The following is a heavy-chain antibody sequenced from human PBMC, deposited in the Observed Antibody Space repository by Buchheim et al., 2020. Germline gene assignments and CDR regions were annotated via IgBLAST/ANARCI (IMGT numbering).Heavy chain of an antibody. CDR1: GFTFSSYA. D-gene: IGHD2-15*01. J-gene: IGHJ6*02. Sequence: QVQLVESGGGVVQPGRSLRLSCAASGFTFSSYAMHWVRQAPGKGLEWVAVISYDGRNKYYAVSVKGRFTISRDNSKNTLYLQMNSLRAEDTAVYYCARSYISSGGSCYYGMDVWGQGTT. CDR3: ARSYISSGGSCYYGMDV. CDR2: ISYDGRNK. V-gene: IGHV3-30*04.